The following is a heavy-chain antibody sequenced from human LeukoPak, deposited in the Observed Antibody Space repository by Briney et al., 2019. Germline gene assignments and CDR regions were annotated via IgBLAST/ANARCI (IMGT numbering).Heavy chain of an antibody. CDR1: VDSVSSNSAA. D-gene: IGHD6-13*01. Sequence: SQTLSLTCALSVDSVSSNSAAWNWIRQSPSRDPEWLGRTYYRSKWYNDYAVSVKSRITINPDTSKNQFSLQLNSVTPEDTAVYYCARVIAAACDYWGQGTLVTVSS. J-gene: IGHJ4*02. V-gene: IGHV6-1*01. CDR2: TYYRSKWYN. CDR3: ARVIAAACDY.